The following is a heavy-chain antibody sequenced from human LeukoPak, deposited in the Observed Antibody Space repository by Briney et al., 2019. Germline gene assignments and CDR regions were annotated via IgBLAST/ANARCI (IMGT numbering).Heavy chain of an antibody. Sequence: ASVKVSCKASGYTFTGYYMHWVRQAPGQGLEWMGWINPNSGGTNFAQNFQGRVTMTRDTSIGTAYMELSRLRSDDTAVYYCARDQGGYYSSSWVFDYWGQGTLVTVSS. V-gene: IGHV1-2*02. CDR2: INPNSGGT. CDR1: GYTFTGYY. CDR3: ARDQGGYYSSSWVFDY. J-gene: IGHJ4*02. D-gene: IGHD6-13*01.